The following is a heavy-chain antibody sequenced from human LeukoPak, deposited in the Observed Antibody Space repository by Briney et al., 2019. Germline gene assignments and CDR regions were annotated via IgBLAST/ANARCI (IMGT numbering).Heavy chain of an antibody. Sequence: GGSLRLSCAASGFTFNSYGMTWVRQAPGKGLEWVSAIGGSSDSTYYADSVKGRFTISRDNSKNTLYVQMNSLRADDTAIYYCAKLDFYVSGSYSRSHDFWGQGTLVTVSS. CDR2: IGGSSDST. J-gene: IGHJ4*02. D-gene: IGHD3-10*01. CDR3: AKLDFYVSGSYSRSHDF. V-gene: IGHV3-23*01. CDR1: GFTFNSYG.